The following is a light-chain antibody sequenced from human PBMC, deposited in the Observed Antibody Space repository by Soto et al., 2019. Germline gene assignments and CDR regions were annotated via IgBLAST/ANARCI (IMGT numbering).Light chain of an antibody. CDR3: HQYHTYST. V-gene: IGKV1-5*01. CDR2: DAS. J-gene: IGKJ1*01. CDR1: QVITGW. Sequence: DIQLTQSPSTLSASVGDRVTITCRASQVITGWLAWYQQKPGKAPNLLIYDASNVQSGVPPRFSGSGSGTEFTLTISSLQPDDFATYYCHQYHTYSTFGQGTKVDI.